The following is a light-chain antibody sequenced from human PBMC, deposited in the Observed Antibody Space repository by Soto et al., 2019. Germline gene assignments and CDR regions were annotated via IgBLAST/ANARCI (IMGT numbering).Light chain of an antibody. CDR2: YDD. J-gene: IGLJ1*01. CDR1: SSNIGNNA. CDR3: AEWDDRLNGYV. Sequence: QSVLTQPPSVSEAPRQRVTISCSGSSSNIGNNAVNWYQQLPGKAPKLLIYYDDLLPSGVSDRFSGSKSGTSASLAISGLQSEDEADYYCAEWDDRLNGYVFGTGTKVTVL. V-gene: IGLV1-36*01.